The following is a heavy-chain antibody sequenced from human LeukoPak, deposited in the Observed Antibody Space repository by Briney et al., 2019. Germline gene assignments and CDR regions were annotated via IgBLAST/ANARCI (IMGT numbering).Heavy chain of an antibody. D-gene: IGHD2-15*01. CDR2: IIPIFGTA. CDR3: ARHSGGSNSYYFDY. CDR1: GGTFSSYA. J-gene: IGHJ4*02. V-gene: IGHV1-69*05. Sequence: ASVKVSCKASGGTFSSYAISWVRQAPAQGLEWMGGIIPIFGTANYAQKFQGRVTITTDESTSTAYMELSSLRSEDTAVYYCARHSGGSNSYYFDYWGQGTLVTVSS.